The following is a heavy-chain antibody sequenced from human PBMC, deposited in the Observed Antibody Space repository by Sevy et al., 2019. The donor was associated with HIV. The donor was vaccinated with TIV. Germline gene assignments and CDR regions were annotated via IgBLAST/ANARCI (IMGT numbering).Heavy chain of an antibody. CDR2: IITISGTA. J-gene: IGHJ5*02. V-gene: IGHV1-69*13. Sequence: ASVKVSCKASGDISRNFVITWVRQAPGQGLEWMGGIITISGTANNAQKYNGRVTITADEATSTVYMELRSLRSEDTAVYYCATTVSCGGDCYFFDPWGQRTLVTVSS. D-gene: IGHD2-21*02. CDR3: ATTVSCGGDCYFFDP. CDR1: GDISRNFV.